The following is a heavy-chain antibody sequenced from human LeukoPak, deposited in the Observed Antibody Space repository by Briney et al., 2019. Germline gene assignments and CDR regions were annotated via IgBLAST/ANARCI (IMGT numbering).Heavy chain of an antibody. CDR1: GFTFSSYG. Sequence: GGSLRLSSAASGFTFSSYGMHWVRQDPGKGLEWVAVISYDGSNKYYADSVKGRFTISRDNSKNTLYLQMNSLRAEDTAVYYCARGYDFWSGYYTGLAEYFQHWGQGTLVTVSS. CDR2: ISYDGSNK. D-gene: IGHD3-3*01. CDR3: ARGYDFWSGYYTGLAEYFQH. V-gene: IGHV3-30*03. J-gene: IGHJ1*01.